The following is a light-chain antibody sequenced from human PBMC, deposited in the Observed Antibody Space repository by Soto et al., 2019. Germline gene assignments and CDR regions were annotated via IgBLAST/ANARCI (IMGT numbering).Light chain of an antibody. CDR3: SSYTSSSTYV. V-gene: IGLV2-14*01. CDR2: DVS. J-gene: IGLJ1*01. Sequence: QSALTQPASVSGSPGQSIAISCTGTSSDVGGYDYVSWYQQHPGKAPKLMIYDVSNRPSGVSNRFSGSKSDNTASLTISGLQAEDEADYYCSSYTSSSTYVFGTETKVTVL. CDR1: SSDVGGYDY.